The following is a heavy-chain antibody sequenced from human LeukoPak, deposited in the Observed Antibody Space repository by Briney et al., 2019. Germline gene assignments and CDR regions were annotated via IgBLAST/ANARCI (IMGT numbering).Heavy chain of an antibody. D-gene: IGHD6-13*01. J-gene: IGHJ3*02. CDR1: GGSISSYY. CDR2: IYYSGST. V-gene: IGHV4-59*01. Sequence: PSETLSLTCTVSGGSISSYYWSWIRQPPGKGLEWIGYIYYSGSTNYNPSLKSRVTISVDTSKNQFSLKLSSVTAADTAVYYCARESGIAAAGWRGDAFDIWSQGTMVIVSS. CDR3: ARESGIAAAGWRGDAFDI.